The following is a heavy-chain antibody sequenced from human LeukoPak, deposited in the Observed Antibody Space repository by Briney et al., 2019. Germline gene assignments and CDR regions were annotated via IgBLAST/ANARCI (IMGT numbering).Heavy chain of an antibody. CDR3: AKDSYDTSI. Sequence: PGGSLRLSCAASGFTFSAYSMNWVRQAPGKGLEWVSSITPSSSSIFYADSVKGRFTISRDNAKNLLYLQMNSLRADDTAVYYCAKDSYDTSIWGQGTLVTVSS. CDR1: GFTFSAYS. D-gene: IGHD3-22*01. CDR2: ITPSSSSI. J-gene: IGHJ4*02. V-gene: IGHV3-21*04.